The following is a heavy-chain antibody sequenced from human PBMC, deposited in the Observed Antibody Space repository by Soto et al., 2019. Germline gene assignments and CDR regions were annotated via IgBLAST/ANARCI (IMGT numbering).Heavy chain of an antibody. J-gene: IGHJ4*02. V-gene: IGHV4-39*01. D-gene: IGHD3-3*01. Sequence: PSETLSLTCTVSGGSISSSSYYWGWIRQPPGKGLEWIGSIYYSGSTYYNPSLKSRVTISVDTSKNQFSLKLSSVTAADTAVYYCARQRRWAIFGVVTLNFDYWGQGTLVTVSS. CDR2: IYYSGST. CDR3: ARQRRWAIFGVVTLNFDY. CDR1: GGSISSSSYY.